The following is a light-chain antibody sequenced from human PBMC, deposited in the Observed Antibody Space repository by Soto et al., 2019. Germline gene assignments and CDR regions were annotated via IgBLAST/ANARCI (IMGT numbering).Light chain of an antibody. Sequence: RVMTQSPDTLSVSPGERATLSCRASETVRSNLAWYQQKPGQAPRLLIYAASTRATGIPARFIGNGSGTEFTLTISSLQSEDFAVYYCQQYNKWWTFGQGTK. CDR2: AAS. CDR3: QQYNKWWT. V-gene: IGKV3D-15*01. CDR1: ETVRSN. J-gene: IGKJ1*01.